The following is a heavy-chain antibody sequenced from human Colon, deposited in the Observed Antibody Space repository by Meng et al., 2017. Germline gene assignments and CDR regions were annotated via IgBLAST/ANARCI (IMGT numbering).Heavy chain of an antibody. CDR1: GGSISSTNN. V-gene: IGHV4-4*03. CDR3: ARHGGWHFDY. J-gene: IGHJ4*02. CDR2: IYLSGSP. D-gene: IGHD6-19*01. Sequence: QREIQRWGPELVEPPATRFLTCAVTGGSISSTNNWSWVRQPPGKGLEWIGQIYLSGSPSYNPSLESRVTISVDKSKNQLSLRLTSVTAADTAIYYCARHGGWHFDYWGQGTLVTVSS.